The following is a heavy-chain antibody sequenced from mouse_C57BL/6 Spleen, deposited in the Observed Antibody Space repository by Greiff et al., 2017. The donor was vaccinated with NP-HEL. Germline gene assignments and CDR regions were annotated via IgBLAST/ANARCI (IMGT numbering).Heavy chain of an antibody. D-gene: IGHD3-2*02. CDR1: GYTFTSYW. J-gene: IGHJ3*01. V-gene: IGHV1-64*01. CDR3: ASPTAQATWFAY. CDR2: IHPNSGST. Sequence: QVQLQQPGAELVKPGASVKLSCKASGYTFTSYWMHWVKQRPGQGLEWIGMIHPNSGSTNYNEKFKSKATLTVDKSSSTAYMQLSSLTSEDSAVYYCASPTAQATWFAYWGQGTLVTVSA.